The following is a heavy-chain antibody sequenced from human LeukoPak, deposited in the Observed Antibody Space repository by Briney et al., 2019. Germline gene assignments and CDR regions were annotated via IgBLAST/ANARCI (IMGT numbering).Heavy chain of an antibody. J-gene: IGHJ5*02. V-gene: IGHV1-46*01. CDR3: ARDNSVGDTAWWFDP. CDR2: INPGGSWT. CDR1: GYTFTRHY. Sequence: GASVKVSCKASGYTFTRHYMHWVRQAPGQGLEWMGVINPGGSWTSYAQKFQGRVTMTRDMSTSTDYMELSSLRSEDTAVYYCARDNSVGDTAWWFDPWGQGTLVAVSS. D-gene: IGHD1-26*01.